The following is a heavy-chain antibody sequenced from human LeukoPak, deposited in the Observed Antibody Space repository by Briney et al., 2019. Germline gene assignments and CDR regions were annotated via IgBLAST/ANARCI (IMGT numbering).Heavy chain of an antibody. Sequence: PSGGSLRLSCAASGFAVTRNYINWVRQAPGKGLEWVSAISGSAASAYYADSVKGRFTISRDKSKNTLYLQMNSLRAEDTAVYYCAKGVLGSGWSAGINFFDYWGQGTLVTVSS. CDR2: ISGSAASA. J-gene: IGHJ4*02. CDR1: GFAVTRNY. V-gene: IGHV3-23*01. D-gene: IGHD6-19*01. CDR3: AKGVLGSGWSAGINFFDY.